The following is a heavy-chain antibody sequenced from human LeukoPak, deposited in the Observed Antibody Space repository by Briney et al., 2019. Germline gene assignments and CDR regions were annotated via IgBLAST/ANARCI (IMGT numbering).Heavy chain of an antibody. Sequence: PGGSLRLSCAASGFTVSSNEMSWVRQAPGKGLEWVSSISGGSTYYADSRKGRFTISRENAKNSLYLQMNSLRAGDTAVYYCARGLAAGTGSNYMDVWGKGTTVTISS. D-gene: IGHD6-13*01. V-gene: IGHV3-38-3*01. CDR2: ISGGST. CDR3: ARGLAAGTGSNYMDV. J-gene: IGHJ6*03. CDR1: GFTVSSNE.